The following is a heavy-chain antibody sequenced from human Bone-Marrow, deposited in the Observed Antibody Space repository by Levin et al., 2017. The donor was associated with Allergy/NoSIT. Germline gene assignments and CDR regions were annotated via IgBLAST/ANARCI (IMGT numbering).Heavy chain of an antibody. CDR3: VRELSYSDSSGNYYGGAFHI. Sequence: SQTLSLTCAVYGGSFSGYYWSWIRQPPGKGLEWIGEIKHSGSTNYNPSLKSRVTISVDTSKNQFSLKLSSVTAADTAVYYCVRELSYSDSSGNYYGGAFHIWGQGTMVTVSS. CDR1: GGSFSGYY. V-gene: IGHV4-34*01. CDR2: IKHSGST. D-gene: IGHD3-22*01. J-gene: IGHJ3*02.